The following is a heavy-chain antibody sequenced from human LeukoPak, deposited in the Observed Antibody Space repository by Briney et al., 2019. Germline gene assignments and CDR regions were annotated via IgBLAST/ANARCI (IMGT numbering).Heavy chain of an antibody. J-gene: IGHJ3*02. CDR1: GDSVVTNNVA. CDR3: TRGKYSGFDI. D-gene: IGHD2-21*01. V-gene: IGHV6-1*01. Sequence: SQTLSLTCAISGDSVVTNNVAWNWIRQSPSRGLEWLGRTYLTSKWYNESAVSVKSRITINPDTSRNHFSLQLNSVMPEDTAVYYCTRGKYSGFDIWGQGTMVTVSS. CDR2: TYLTSKWYN.